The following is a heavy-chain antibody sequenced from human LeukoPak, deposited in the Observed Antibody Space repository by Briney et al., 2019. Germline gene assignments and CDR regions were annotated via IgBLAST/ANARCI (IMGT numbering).Heavy chain of an antibody. CDR1: GDSISSSNSY. D-gene: IGHD3-10*01. V-gene: IGHV4-39*07. J-gene: IGHJ6*03. CDR2: IYYSGNT. CDR3: ARDQSKGRSGRYYYYMDV. Sequence: SETLSLTCTVSGDSISSSNSYWGWIRQPPGKGLEWIGSIYYSGNTNYNPSLKSRVTISVDTSKNQFSLKLSSVTAADTAVYYCARDQSKGRSGRYYYYMDVWGKGTTVTISS.